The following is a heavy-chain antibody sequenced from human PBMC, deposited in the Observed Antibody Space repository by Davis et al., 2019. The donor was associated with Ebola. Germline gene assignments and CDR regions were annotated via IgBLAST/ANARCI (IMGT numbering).Heavy chain of an antibody. V-gene: IGHV2-26*01. D-gene: IGHD3-10*01. J-gene: IGHJ4*02. CDR3: ARTLWGTMVRGVHYFDY. CDR2: IFSNDEK. CDR1: GFSLSNARMG. Sequence: SGPTLVKPTETLTLTCTVSGFSLSNARMGVSWIRQPPGKALEWLAHIFSNDEKSYSTSLKSRLTISKDTSKSQVVLTMTNMDPVDTATYYCARTLWGTMVRGVHYFDYWGQGTLVTVSS.